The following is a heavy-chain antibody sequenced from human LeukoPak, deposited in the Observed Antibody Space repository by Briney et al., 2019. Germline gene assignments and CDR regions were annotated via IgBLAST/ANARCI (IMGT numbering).Heavy chain of an antibody. CDR1: GYTFTSYG. D-gene: IGHD3-10*01. Sequence: ASVKVSCKASGYTFTSYGISWVRHAPGQGLELMGLIIAYNGNTNYAQKLQGRVTMTTDTSTSTAYMELRSLRSDDTAVYYCARDSARFGDWTTYYFDYWGQGTLVTVSS. CDR2: IIAYNGNT. CDR3: ARDSARFGDWTTYYFDY. V-gene: IGHV1-18*01. J-gene: IGHJ4*02.